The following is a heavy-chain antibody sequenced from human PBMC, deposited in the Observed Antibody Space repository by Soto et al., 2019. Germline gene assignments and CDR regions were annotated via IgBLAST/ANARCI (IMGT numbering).Heavy chain of an antibody. V-gene: IGHV3-33*01. CDR1: GFTFSSYG. CDR2: IWYDGSNK. J-gene: IGHJ4*02. CDR3: ARDFGSGDFDY. D-gene: IGHD6-19*01. Sequence: QVQLVESGGGVVQPGRSLRLSCAASGFTFSSYGMHWVRQAPGKGLEWVAVIWYDGSNKYYADSVKGRFTISRDNSKNTLYLQMNSLRAEDTAVYYCARDFGSGDFDYWGQGTLVTVSS.